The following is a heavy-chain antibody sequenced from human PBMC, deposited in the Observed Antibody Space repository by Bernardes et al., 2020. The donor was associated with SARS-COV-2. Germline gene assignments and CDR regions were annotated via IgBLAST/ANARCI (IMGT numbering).Heavy chain of an antibody. CDR1: GFTFSNYA. J-gene: IGHJ4*02. Sequence: SVRLSCAASGFTFSNYAMSWVRQAPGKGLEWVSTISGGGGSTYYADSVKGRFTISRDNSKNALYLEMSSLRAEDTAVFYCAGGGGYWGQGALVTVSS. CDR3: AGGGGY. D-gene: IGHD3-16*01. V-gene: IGHV3-23*01. CDR2: ISGGGGST.